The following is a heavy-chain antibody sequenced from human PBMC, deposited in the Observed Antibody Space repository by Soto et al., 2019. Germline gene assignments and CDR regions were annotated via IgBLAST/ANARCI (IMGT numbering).Heavy chain of an antibody. Sequence: SVKVSCKASGYTFTRYTMHWVRQAPGQRLEWMGWINAGNGDRKYSQKFQGRVTITMDTSASTAYMELSSLRSEDTAVYYCARGPYGDESDWFDPWGQGTLVTVSS. CDR1: GYTFTRYT. CDR2: INAGNGDR. D-gene: IGHD4-17*01. J-gene: IGHJ5*02. V-gene: IGHV1-3*01. CDR3: ARGPYGDESDWFDP.